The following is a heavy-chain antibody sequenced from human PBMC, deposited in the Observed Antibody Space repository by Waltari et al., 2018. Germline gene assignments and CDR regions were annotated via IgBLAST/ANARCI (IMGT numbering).Heavy chain of an antibody. V-gene: IGHV3-13*01. J-gene: IGHJ3*02. CDR2: VGTVGDT. CDR1: GFNIATYD. CDR3: VRGGSDAFDI. D-gene: IGHD3-16*01. Sequence: EVQLVESGGALVQPGGSLRLSCAASGFNIATYDMHWVRKVTGKGLEWVSAVGTVGDTLYSGSVKGRFTISRENVKNSLYLQMNSLRAGDTAVYYCVRGGSDAFDIWGQGTMVTVSS.